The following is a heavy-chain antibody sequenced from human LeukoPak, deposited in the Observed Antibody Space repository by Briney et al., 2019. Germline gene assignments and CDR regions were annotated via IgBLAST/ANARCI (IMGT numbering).Heavy chain of an antibody. D-gene: IGHD6-13*01. V-gene: IGHV4-31*03. J-gene: IGHJ4*02. CDR3: AVAAAGLFDY. CDR2: IYYSGST. CDR1: GGSISSGGYY. Sequence: SQTLSLTCTVSGGSISSGGYYWSWIRQRPGKGLEWIGYIYYSGSTYYNPSLKSRVTISVDTSKNQFSLKLSSVTAADTAVYYCAVAAAGLFDYWGQGTLVTVSS.